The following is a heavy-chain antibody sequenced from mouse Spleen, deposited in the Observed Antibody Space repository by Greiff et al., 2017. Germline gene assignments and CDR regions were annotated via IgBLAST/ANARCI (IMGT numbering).Heavy chain of an antibody. Sequence: EVKLMESGGGLVKPGGSLKLSCAASGFTFSSYAMSWVRQTPEKRLEWVATISSGGSYTYYPDSVKGRFTISRDNAKNTLYLQMSSLRSEDTAMYYCANYGSSYYAMDYWGQGTSVTVSS. D-gene: IGHD1-1*01. V-gene: IGHV5-9-1*01. CDR2: ISSGGSYT. J-gene: IGHJ4*01. CDR3: ANYGSSYYAMDY. CDR1: GFTFSSYA.